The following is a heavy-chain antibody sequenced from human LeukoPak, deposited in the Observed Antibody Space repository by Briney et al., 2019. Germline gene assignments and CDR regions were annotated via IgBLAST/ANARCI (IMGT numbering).Heavy chain of an antibody. CDR3: ARGAGIAVDVNFDY. CDR1: GGSFSGYY. CDR2: INHSGST. Sequence: KSSETLSLTCAVYGGSFSGYYWSWIRQPPGKGLEWIGEINHSGSTNYNPSLKSRVTISVDTSKNQFSLKLSSVTAADTAVYYCARGAGIAVDVNFDYWGQGTLVTVSS. J-gene: IGHJ4*02. V-gene: IGHV4-34*01. D-gene: IGHD6-19*01.